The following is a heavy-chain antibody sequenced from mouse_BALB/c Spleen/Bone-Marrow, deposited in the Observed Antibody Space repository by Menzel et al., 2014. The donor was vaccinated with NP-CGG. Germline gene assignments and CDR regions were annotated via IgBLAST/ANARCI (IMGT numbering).Heavy chain of an antibody. V-gene: IGHV14-3*02. D-gene: IGHD2-4*01. CDR2: IDPPNGNT. CDR1: GFNIKDTY. Sequence: EVQLQQSGTELVKPGASVKLSCTASGFNIKDTYMHWVKQRPEQGLEWIGRIDPPNGNTKYDPKFQGKATITADTSSNTAYLQLSSLTSEDTAVYYCASYDYGYYFDYWGQGTTLTVSS. CDR3: ASYDYGYYFDY. J-gene: IGHJ2*01.